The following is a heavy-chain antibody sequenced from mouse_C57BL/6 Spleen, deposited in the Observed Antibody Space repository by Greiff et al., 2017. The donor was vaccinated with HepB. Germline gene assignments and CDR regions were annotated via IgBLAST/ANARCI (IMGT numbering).Heavy chain of an antibody. Sequence: EVKLVESGGDLVKPGGSLKLSCAASGFTFSSYGMSWVRQTPDKRLEWVATISSGGSYTYYPDIVKGRFTISRDNAKNTLYLQMSSLKSEDTAMYYCAREDGGFAYWGQGTLVTVSA. CDR2: ISSGGSYT. V-gene: IGHV5-6*02. J-gene: IGHJ3*01. CDR1: GFTFSSYG. CDR3: AREDGGFAY.